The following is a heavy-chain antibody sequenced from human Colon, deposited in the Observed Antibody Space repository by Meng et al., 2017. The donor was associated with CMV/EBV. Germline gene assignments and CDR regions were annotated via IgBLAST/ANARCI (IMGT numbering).Heavy chain of an antibody. Sequence: GESLKISCAASKFAFPKYAMTWVRQAPGKGLEWVSTASTGGSTYYADSVKGRFTISRDNSENTLYLQMSSLRGEDTAVYYCARAPPKERHNYYYGMDVWGQGTAVTVSS. CDR2: ASTGGST. D-gene: IGHD5-24*01. CDR3: ARAPPKERHNYYYGMDV. V-gene: IGHV3-23*01. CDR1: KFAFPKYA. J-gene: IGHJ6*02.